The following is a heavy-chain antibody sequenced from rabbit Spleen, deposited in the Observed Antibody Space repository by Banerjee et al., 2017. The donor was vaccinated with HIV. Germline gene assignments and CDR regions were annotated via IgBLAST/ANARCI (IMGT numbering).Heavy chain of an antibody. CDR3: ARLGAGGNGYGYDL. D-gene: IGHD6-1*01. V-gene: IGHV1S45*01. CDR1: GFDFSGYYL. CDR2: IRTSDGNT. J-gene: IGHJ3*01. Sequence: QEQLKESGGGLVQPGGSLKLSCKASGFDFSGYYLSWVRQAPGKGLEWSTCIRTSDGNTYYASWAKGRFTISKTSSTTVTLQMTSLTAADTATYFCARLGAGGNGYGYDLWGQGTLVTVS.